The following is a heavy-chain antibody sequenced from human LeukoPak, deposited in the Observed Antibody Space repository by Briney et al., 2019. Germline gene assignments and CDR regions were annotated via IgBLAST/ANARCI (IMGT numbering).Heavy chain of an antibody. D-gene: IGHD2-15*01. CDR3: ARAVACSGGSCYSYYYYYMDV. V-gene: IGHV3-23*01. CDR1: GFTFSNHA. CDR2: ISGSGRTT. Sequence: GGSLRLSCAASGFTFSNHAMSWVRQTPGKGLQWVSVISGSGRTTEYADSVRGRFTISRDNAKNSLYLQMNSLRAEDTAVYYCARAVACSGGSCYSYYYYYMDVWGKGTTVTVSS. J-gene: IGHJ6*03.